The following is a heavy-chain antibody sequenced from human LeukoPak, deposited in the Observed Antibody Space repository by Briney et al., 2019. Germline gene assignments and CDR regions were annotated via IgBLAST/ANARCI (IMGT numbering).Heavy chain of an antibody. V-gene: IGHV3-48*01. CDR3: ARDRGYCTSTSCYWGWFDP. J-gene: IGHJ5*02. Sequence: PGGSLRLSCAASGFTFSSYSMNWVRQAPGKGLEWVSYISSSSSTVYYADSVKGRFSISRDNANNSLYLQMNSLRAEDTAVYYCARDRGYCTSTSCYWGWFDPWGQGTLVTVSS. D-gene: IGHD2-2*01. CDR1: GFTFSSYS. CDR2: ISSSSSTV.